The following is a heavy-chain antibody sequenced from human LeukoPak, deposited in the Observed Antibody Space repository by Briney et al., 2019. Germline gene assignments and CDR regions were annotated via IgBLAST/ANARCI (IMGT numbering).Heavy chain of an antibody. Sequence: GGSLRLSCAASGFTFSSYTIYWVRQPPGKGLEWVAVISFDGSNKYYADSVKGRFTISRDNSKNTLYLQMNSLRAEDTAVYYCARVELGSSLGFDPWGQGTLVTVSS. CDR2: ISFDGSNK. CDR1: GFTFSSYT. V-gene: IGHV3-30-3*01. J-gene: IGHJ5*02. CDR3: ARVELGSSLGFDP. D-gene: IGHD3-16*01.